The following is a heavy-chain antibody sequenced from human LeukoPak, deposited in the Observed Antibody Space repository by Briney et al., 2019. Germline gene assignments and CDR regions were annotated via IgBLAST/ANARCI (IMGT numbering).Heavy chain of an antibody. CDR3: ARNGMAANYYDSSGP. CDR1: GYTFTSYG. V-gene: IGHV1-18*01. Sequence: GASVKVSCKASGYTFTSYGISWVRQAPGQGLEWMGWITAYNGNTNYAQKLQGRVTMTTDTSTSTAYMELRSLRSDDTAVYYCARNGMAANYYDSSGPWGQGTLVTVSS. CDR2: ITAYNGNT. D-gene: IGHD3-22*01. J-gene: IGHJ5*02.